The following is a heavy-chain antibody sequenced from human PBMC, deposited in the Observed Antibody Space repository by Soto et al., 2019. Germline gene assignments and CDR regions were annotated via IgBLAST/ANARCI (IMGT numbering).Heavy chain of an antibody. D-gene: IGHD3-22*01. Sequence: SETLSLTCTVSGGSISSYYWSWIRQPPGKGPEWIGYIHYTGRTYYNPYLKSRITLSVDTSKNQFSLKLSSVTAADTAVYFCARAFVDPNDYDSSGYSLKDAFDIWGQGTMVTVSS. J-gene: IGHJ3*02. V-gene: IGHV4-30-4*01. CDR3: ARAFVDPNDYDSSGYSLKDAFDI. CDR1: GGSISSYY. CDR2: IHYTGRT.